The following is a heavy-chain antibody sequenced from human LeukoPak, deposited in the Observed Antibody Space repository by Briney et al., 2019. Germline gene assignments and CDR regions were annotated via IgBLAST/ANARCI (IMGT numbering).Heavy chain of an antibody. CDR2: ISSSSSTI. CDR1: GFTFSSYS. Sequence: GGSLRLSCAASGFTFSSYSMNWVRQAPGKGLEWVSYISSSSSTIYYADSVKGRFTISRDNAKNSLSLQMNSLRAEDTAVYYCARAYGGFDYWGQGTLVTVSS. D-gene: IGHD3-10*01. V-gene: IGHV3-48*04. CDR3: ARAYGGFDY. J-gene: IGHJ4*02.